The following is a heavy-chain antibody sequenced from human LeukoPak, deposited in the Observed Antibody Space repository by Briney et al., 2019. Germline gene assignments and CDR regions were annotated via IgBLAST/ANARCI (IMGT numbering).Heavy chain of an antibody. CDR2: IGTIGDT. Sequence: GGSLRLSCAASGFTFSTYDMHWVRQVSGKGLEWVSSIGTIGDTFYPGSVKGRFTISRENAKNSLYLQMNGLRAGDTAVYYCARATVIGNAPVPGYMDVWGKGTAVTVSS. J-gene: IGHJ6*03. V-gene: IGHV3-13*01. CDR1: GFTFSTYD. D-gene: IGHD2-21*01. CDR3: ARATVIGNAPVPGYMDV.